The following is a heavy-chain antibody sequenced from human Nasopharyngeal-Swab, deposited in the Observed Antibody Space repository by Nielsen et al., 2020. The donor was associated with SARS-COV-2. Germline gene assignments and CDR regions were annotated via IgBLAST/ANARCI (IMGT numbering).Heavy chain of an antibody. CDR1: GGTFSSYA. CDR2: IIPILGIA. J-gene: IGHJ6*02. D-gene: IGHD6-13*01. V-gene: IGHV1-69*04. CDR3: ARVKSPGYSSSWYRDYYGMDV. Sequence: SVKVSCKVSGGTFSSYAISWVRQAPGQGLEWMGRIIPILGIANYAQKFQGRVTITADKSTSTAYMELSSLRSEDTAVYYCARVKSPGYSSSWYRDYYGMDVWGQGTTVTVSS.